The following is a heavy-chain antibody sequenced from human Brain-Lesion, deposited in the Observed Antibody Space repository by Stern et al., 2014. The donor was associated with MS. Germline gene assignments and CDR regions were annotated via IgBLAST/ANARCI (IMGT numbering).Heavy chain of an antibody. J-gene: IGHJ4*02. Sequence: EVQLVESGGGLVQPGGSLRLSCAASGFNFSSYWIHSVRQFPEKGLFWVQQINRDGSDTSYADSVKGRFSISRDHIRNMLYLRMTSLRAEDTAVYYCARGVGDYWGQGARVTVSS. V-gene: IGHV3-74*02. CDR1: GFNFSSYW. CDR3: ARGVGDY. CDR2: INRDGSDT. D-gene: IGHD3-16*01.